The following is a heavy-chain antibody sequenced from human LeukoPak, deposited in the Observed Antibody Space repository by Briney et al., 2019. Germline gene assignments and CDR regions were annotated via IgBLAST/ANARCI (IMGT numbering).Heavy chain of an antibody. J-gene: IGHJ6*03. Sequence: TGGSLRLSCEASGLSFSSYNMDWVRQTPGKGLERISSITTSSTYTFYADSVKGRFTISRDNARNSLYLQMNSLTAEDTAVYYCARDPYSGAYGNTYYYYMDVWGKGTTVTISS. CDR3: ARDPYSGAYGNTYYYYMDV. V-gene: IGHV3-21*01. D-gene: IGHD1-26*01. CDR1: GLSFSSYN. CDR2: ITTSSTYT.